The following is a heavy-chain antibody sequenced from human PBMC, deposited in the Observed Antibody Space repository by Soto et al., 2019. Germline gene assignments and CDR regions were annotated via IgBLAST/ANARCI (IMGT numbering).Heavy chain of an antibody. V-gene: IGHV4-59*08. CDR1: GDSINNYY. D-gene: IGHD6-19*01. J-gene: IGHJ4*02. Sequence: SETLSLTCSVSGDSINNYYWSWIRQPPGKALEWIGNIYENVKTNYNPSLTGRLTISLDTSTNEVSLTLTSVTVADTAVYFCAGGTQWLAFDCWGQGALVTVSS. CDR3: AGGTQWLAFDC. CDR2: IYENVKT.